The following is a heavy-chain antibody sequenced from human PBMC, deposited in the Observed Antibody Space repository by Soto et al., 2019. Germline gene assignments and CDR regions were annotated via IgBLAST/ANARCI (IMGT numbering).Heavy chain of an antibody. CDR2: IYYSGST. J-gene: IGHJ4*02. V-gene: IGHV4-59*08. D-gene: IGHD3-10*01. CDR1: GGSISSYY. CDR3: ACEKEYYFDY. Sequence: SETLSLTCTVSGGSISSYYWSWIRQPPGKGLEWIGYIYYSGSTNYNPSLKSRVTISVDTSKNQFSLKLSSVTAADTAVYYCACEKEYYFDYWGQGTLVTVSS.